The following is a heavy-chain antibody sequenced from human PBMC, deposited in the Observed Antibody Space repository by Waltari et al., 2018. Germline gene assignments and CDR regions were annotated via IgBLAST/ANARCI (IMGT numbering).Heavy chain of an antibody. CDR1: GYTFTSYA. CDR2: INAGNGNT. Sequence: QVQLVQSGAEVKKPGASVKVSCKASGYTFTSYAMHWVRQAPGQRLEWMGWINAGNGNTKYSQDFQGRVTITRDTSASTAYMELSSLRSEDMAVYYCARGGEIIVGATTSTLFQHWGQGTLVTVSS. J-gene: IGHJ1*01. V-gene: IGHV1-3*03. CDR3: ARGGEIIVGATTSTLFQH. D-gene: IGHD1-26*01.